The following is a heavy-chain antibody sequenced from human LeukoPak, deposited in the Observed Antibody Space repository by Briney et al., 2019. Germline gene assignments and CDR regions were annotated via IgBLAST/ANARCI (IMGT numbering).Heavy chain of an antibody. D-gene: IGHD3-10*01. V-gene: IGHV4-4*09. J-gene: IGHJ6*03. Sequence: PAGTLSLTCAVSGGTLSDHDWSWIRQTPGTTLEWIADIYATGDTNYSPSLKGRVTISLDTSKNQFSLRLRSVAAADPALYYCARHFRRDYPDSGSCQYFHYIDVWGKGTTVVVSS. CDR1: GGTLSDHD. CDR2: IYATGDT. CDR3: ARHFRRDYPDSGSCQYFHYIDV.